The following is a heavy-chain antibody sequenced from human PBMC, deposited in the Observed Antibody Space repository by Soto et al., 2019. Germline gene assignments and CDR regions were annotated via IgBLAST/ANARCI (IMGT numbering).Heavy chain of an antibody. D-gene: IGHD6-25*01. V-gene: IGHV3-23*01. CDR3: AKFFVETGGSSGWPWSFHF. CDR1: GFTFSSYA. CDR2: ISGTGGTT. Sequence: EVQLLESGGGLVQPGGSLRLSCAASGFTFSSYAMSWVRQAPGKGLEWVSAISGTGGTTDYADSVKGRFTISRDNSRNTLHLQMNSLRAEDTAIYYCAKFFVETGGSSGWPWSFHFWGQGTLVTVSS. J-gene: IGHJ4*02.